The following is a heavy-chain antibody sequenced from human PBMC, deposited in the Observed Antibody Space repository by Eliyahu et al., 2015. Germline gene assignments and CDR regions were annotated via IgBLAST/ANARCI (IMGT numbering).Heavy chain of an antibody. CDR1: GFTFSSYA. D-gene: IGHD2-2*01. Sequence: EVQLLESGGGLVQPGGSLRLSCAASGFTFSSYAMTWVRQAPGKGLEWVSAISGGGGSTYYADSVKGRFTISRDNSNNTLYLQMNSLTAEDTAVYYCAKDRSEVVTAAINSWGQGTLVTVSS. V-gene: IGHV3-23*01. CDR2: ISGGGGST. J-gene: IGHJ4*02. CDR3: AKDRSEVVTAAINS.